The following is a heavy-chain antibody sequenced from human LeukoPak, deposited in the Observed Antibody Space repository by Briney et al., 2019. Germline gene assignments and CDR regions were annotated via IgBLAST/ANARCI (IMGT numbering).Heavy chain of an antibody. V-gene: IGHV4-30-4*01. D-gene: IGHD3-22*01. CDR2: MYYSGST. CDR3: ARPYYYDSRIDP. J-gene: IGHJ5*02. CDR1: GGSISSGDYY. Sequence: SETLSLTCTVSGGSISSGDYYWSWIRQPPEKGLEWIAYMYYSGSTYYNPSLKSRVTMSADTSKNQLSLKLSPVTAADTAVYYCARPYYYDSRIDPWGQGILVTVSS.